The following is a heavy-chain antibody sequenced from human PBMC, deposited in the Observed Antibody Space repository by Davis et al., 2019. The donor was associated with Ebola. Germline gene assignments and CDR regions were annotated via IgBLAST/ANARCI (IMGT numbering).Heavy chain of an antibody. CDR1: GGSISSGGYY. Sequence: LRLSCTVSGGSISSGGYYWSWIRQHPGKGPEWIGFIDNTGSTYYNPSLRSRLTMSVDMSKNQFSLNLTSVTAADTADYYCARDAYSYGYPEGYRMDIWGPGTTVTVSS. CDR2: IDNTGST. J-gene: IGHJ6*02. CDR3: ARDAYSYGYPEGYRMDI. D-gene: IGHD5-18*01. V-gene: IGHV4-31*03.